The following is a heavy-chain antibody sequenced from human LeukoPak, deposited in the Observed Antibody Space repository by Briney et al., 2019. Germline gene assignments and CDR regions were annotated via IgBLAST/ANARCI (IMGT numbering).Heavy chain of an antibody. V-gene: IGHV4-59*08. CDR2: ISCTGST. D-gene: IGHD4-17*01. CDR3: ARIHDYGDYAFDR. J-gene: IGHJ4*02. CDR1: GGSISPYY. Sequence: PSETLSLTCTVSGGSISPYYWSWIRQPPGKGLEYIGYISCTGSTNSNPSLKSRLTISVDTSKNQFSLKLRSVTAADTALYYCARIHDYGDYAFDRWGQGTLVTVSS.